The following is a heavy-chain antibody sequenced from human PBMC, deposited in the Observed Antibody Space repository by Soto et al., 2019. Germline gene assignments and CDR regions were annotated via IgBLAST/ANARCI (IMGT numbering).Heavy chain of an antibody. J-gene: IGHJ4*02. V-gene: IGHV1-18*01. CDR3: ARDLPTLDY. CDR1: GYTFTSYG. Sequence: QVQLVQSGAEVKKPGASVKVSCKASGYTFTSYGISWVRQAPGQGLEWRGWISAHNGNTNYAQKRQGRVTMATDTATSRDYMELRRLRSDDTAVYYCARDLPTLDYWGQGTLVTVSS. CDR2: ISAHNGNT.